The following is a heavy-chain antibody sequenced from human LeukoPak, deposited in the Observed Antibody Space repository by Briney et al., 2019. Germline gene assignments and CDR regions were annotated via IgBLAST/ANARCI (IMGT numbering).Heavy chain of an antibody. D-gene: IGHD1-26*01. CDR3: AKVGILSGRRPFDY. J-gene: IGHJ4*02. Sequence: SETLSLTCAVYGGSFSGYYWSWIRQPPGEGLEWIGEINHSGSTNYNPSLKSRVTISVDTSKNQFSLKLSSVTAADTAVYYCAKVGILSGRRPFDYWGQGTLVTVSS. V-gene: IGHV4-34*01. CDR2: INHSGST. CDR1: GGSFSGYY.